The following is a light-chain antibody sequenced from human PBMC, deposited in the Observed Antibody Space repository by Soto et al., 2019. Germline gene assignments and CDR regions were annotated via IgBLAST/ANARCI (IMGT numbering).Light chain of an antibody. J-gene: IGLJ1*01. CDR3: CSYAGSYTYV. CDR2: DVS. CDR1: SSDIGSYNY. V-gene: IGLV2-11*01. Sequence: QSVLTQPRSVSGSPGQSVTISCTGTSSDIGSYNYVSWYQQHPGKAPKVMIYDVSKRPSGVPDRLSGSKSGNTASLIISGLQAEDEADYYCCSYAGSYTYVFGSGTRSPS.